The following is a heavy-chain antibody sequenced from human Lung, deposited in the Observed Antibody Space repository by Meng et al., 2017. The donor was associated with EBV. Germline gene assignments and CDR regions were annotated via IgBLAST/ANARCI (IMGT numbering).Heavy chain of an antibody. Sequence: QVHLQESGPGLVKPSQTLSPTCTVSGGSVDSGAYYWSWICQRPGKGLEWIGYIYYSGSTFYTPSLKSRATLSVDTSKNQFSLKLNSVTAADTAVYYCARLRLVWMFDYWGQGALVTVSS. J-gene: IGHJ4*02. CDR1: GGSVDSGAYY. V-gene: IGHV4-31*03. D-gene: IGHD6-19*01. CDR3: ARLRLVWMFDY. CDR2: IYYSGST.